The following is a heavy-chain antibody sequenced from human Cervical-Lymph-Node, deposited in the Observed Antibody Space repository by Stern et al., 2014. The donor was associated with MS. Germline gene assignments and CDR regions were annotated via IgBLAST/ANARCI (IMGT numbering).Heavy chain of an antibody. CDR1: GYTFTSYG. V-gene: IGHV1-18*01. Sequence: QVQLVQSGAEVKKPGASVKVSCKASGYTFTSYGISWVRQAPGQGLEWVGWISAYNGNTNYAQKLQGRVTMTTETSTSTAYMELRSLRSADTAVYYCARDTAAYYYDSSGPHYDYWGQGTLVTVSS. CDR2: ISAYNGNT. J-gene: IGHJ4*02. D-gene: IGHD3-22*01. CDR3: ARDTAAYYYDSSGPHYDY.